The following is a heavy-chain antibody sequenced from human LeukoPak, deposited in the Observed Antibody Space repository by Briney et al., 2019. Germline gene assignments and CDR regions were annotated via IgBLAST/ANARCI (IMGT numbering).Heavy chain of an antibody. CDR1: GYTFSGYY. CDR2: SSPNSGGA. Sequence: ASVKVSCKASGYTFSGYYIHWVRQAPGQGLEWRGYSSPNSGGANSAQKFRGRVTMTRDTSISTAYMELTRLGSDDTAVYYCAREGDGLLSKDFDYWGQGTLVTVSS. CDR3: AREGDGLLSKDFDY. V-gene: IGHV1-2*02. D-gene: IGHD2-15*01. J-gene: IGHJ4*02.